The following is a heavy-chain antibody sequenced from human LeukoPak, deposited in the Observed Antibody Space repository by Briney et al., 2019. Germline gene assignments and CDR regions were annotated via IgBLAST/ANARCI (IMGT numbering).Heavy chain of an antibody. D-gene: IGHD3-3*01. Sequence: PGGSLRLSCAASGFTFSSYWMSWVRQAPGKGLEWVSNIKKDGSAKYYVDSVKGRFTISRDNAKNSLYLQMNSLRAEDTAVYYGATAGVCITIVGGVTDYWGQGTLVTVSS. J-gene: IGHJ4*02. V-gene: IGHV3-7*01. CDR3: ATAGVCITIVGGVTDY. CDR2: IKKDGSAK. CDR1: GFTFSSYW.